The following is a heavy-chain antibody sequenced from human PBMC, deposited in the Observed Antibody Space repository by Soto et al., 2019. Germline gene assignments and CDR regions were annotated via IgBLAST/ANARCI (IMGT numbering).Heavy chain of an antibody. CDR2: IWHDGSNE. Sequence: PGGSLRLSCAASGFTFSRNAIHWVRQAPGKGLEWAAVIWHDGSNEFYADSVKGRFTVSRDNSKNTVFLQMNSLRVEDTAVYYCAKTRVDLTTVVTPIEYWGQGTLVTVSS. CDR1: GFTFSRNA. V-gene: IGHV3-33*06. CDR3: AKTRVDLTTVVTPIEY. J-gene: IGHJ4*02. D-gene: IGHD4-17*01.